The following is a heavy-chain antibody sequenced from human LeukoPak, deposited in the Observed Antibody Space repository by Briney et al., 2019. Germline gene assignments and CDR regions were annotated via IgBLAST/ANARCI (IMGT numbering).Heavy chain of an antibody. V-gene: IGHV4-4*07. CDR3: ARDRGTWNDDGFDY. D-gene: IGHD1-1*01. CDR1: GGSISSYY. CDR2: TYISGST. Sequence: SETLSLTCTVSGGSISSYYWSWIRQPAGKGLEWIGRTYISGSTNYNPSLKSRVTMSVDTSKNQFSLKLSSVTAADTAVYYCARDRGTWNDDGFDYWGQGSQVTVSS. J-gene: IGHJ4*02.